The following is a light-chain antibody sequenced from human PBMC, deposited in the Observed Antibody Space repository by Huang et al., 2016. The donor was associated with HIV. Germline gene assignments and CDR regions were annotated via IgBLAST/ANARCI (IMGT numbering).Light chain of an antibody. CDR1: QSVSSY. CDR3: QQRSNWPPRYT. V-gene: IGKV3-11*01. CDR2: DAS. J-gene: IGKJ2*01. Sequence: EIVLTQSPATLSLSPGERATLSCRASQSVSSYFAWYQQKPGQAPRLLIYDASNRATGIPARFSGSGSGTDFTLTISSLGPEDFAVYYCQQRSNWPPRYTFGQGTKLEIK.